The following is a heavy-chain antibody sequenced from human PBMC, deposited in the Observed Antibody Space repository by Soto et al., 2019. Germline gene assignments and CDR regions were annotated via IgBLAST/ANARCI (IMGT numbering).Heavy chain of an antibody. CDR1: GFAFSTYA. D-gene: IGHD6-19*01. CDR2: ISYDGSNK. CDR3: VKGSESSGWYAYFDY. Sequence: GGSLRLSCVASGFAFSTYAMYWVRQAPGKGLEWVAVISYDGSNKYYAGSVKGRFTISRDDSKNTLFLQMNSLRAEDTAVYYCVKGSESSGWYAYFDYWGQGTLVTVSS. J-gene: IGHJ4*02. V-gene: IGHV3-30-3*01.